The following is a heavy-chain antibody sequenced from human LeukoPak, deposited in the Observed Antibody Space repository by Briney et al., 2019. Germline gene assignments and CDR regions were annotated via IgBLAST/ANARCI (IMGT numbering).Heavy chain of an antibody. D-gene: IGHD5-24*01. CDR1: GFMFSKTG. CDR3: AKDPTGYNEPLPFDY. V-gene: IGHV3-30*18. CDR2: ISYDGSDK. J-gene: IGHJ4*02. Sequence: PGGSLRLSCAASGFMFSKTGVHWVRQAPGKGLEWVAAISYDGSDKYYAASLKGRFTISRDNSKNTLYLQMNTLRVEDTAIYYCAKDPTGYNEPLPFDYWGQGTLVTVSS.